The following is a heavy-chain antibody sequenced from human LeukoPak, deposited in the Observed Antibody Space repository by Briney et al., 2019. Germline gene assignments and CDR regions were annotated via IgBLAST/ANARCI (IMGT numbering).Heavy chain of an antibody. V-gene: IGHV3-30-3*01. Sequence: QPGRSLRLSCVASGFTFSSYAMHWVRQAPGKGLEWVAGISFDGSIEVYADSVQGRFIISRDNSKNTLYLQLNSLRADDTAEYYCAKAWGSFDHVLVPAALNVWGKGTSVTVSS. CDR2: ISFDGSIE. CDR1: GFTFSSYA. J-gene: IGHJ6*04. CDR3: AKAWGSFDHVLVPAALNV. D-gene: IGHD2-2*01.